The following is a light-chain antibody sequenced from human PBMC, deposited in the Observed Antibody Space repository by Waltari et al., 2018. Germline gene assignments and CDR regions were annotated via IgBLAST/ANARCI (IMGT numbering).Light chain of an antibody. J-gene: IGKJ2*01. Sequence: IQMTQSPSALSASVGDRVTITCRASQRINTWMAWYQQRPGKAPKVLIYDVSTLESGVPSRFSGSGSGTELTLAINNLQPEDFATYYCQQYYRYYTFGQGTKLEIK. CDR2: DVS. V-gene: IGKV1-5*01. CDR3: QQYYRYYT. CDR1: QRINTW.